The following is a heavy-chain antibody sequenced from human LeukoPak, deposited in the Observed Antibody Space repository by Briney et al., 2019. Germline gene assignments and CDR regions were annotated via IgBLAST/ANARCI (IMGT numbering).Heavy chain of an antibody. D-gene: IGHD1-26*01. CDR3: ARQARRYYSRNNNWFDP. V-gene: IGHV4-34*01. CDR2: INHNGST. CDR1: GGSFSGYY. J-gene: IGHJ5*02. Sequence: SETLSLTCAVYGGSFSGYYWSWIRQPPGKGLEWIGEINHNGSTNYNPSLKSRVTISVDTSKNQFSLKLSSVTAADTAVYYCARQARRYYSRNNNWFDPWGQGTLVTVSS.